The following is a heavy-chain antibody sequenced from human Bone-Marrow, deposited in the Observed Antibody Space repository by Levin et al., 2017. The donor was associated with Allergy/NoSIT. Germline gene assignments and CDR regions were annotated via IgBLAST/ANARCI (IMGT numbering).Heavy chain of an antibody. V-gene: IGHV4-39*01. CDR1: GGSISSSSYY. CDR3: ARRGDIVVVVAGTGWFDP. CDR2: IYYSGST. J-gene: IGHJ5*02. Sequence: SETLSLTCTVSGGSISSSSYYWGWIRQPPGKGLEWIGSIYYSGSTYYNPSLKSRVTISVDTSKNQFSLKLSSVTAADTAVYYCARRGDIVVVVAGTGWFDPWGQGTLVNVSS. D-gene: IGHD2-15*01.